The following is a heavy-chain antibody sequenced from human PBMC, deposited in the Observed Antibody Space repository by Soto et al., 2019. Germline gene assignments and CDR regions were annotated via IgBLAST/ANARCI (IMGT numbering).Heavy chain of an antibody. D-gene: IGHD3-16*01. CDR3: ARESLGAKGADH. CDR2: IIPIIGVT. Sequence: QVQLVQSGAEVKRPGSSVKVSCESSGDTFNSYVISWVRQAPGQGLEWMGGIIPIIGVTHYAQKFQGRVTISARSSTGTAYMELTNLGFEDTAVYYCARESLGAKGADHWGQGTLVTVSS. J-gene: IGHJ4*02. V-gene: IGHV1-69*17. CDR1: GDTFNSYV.